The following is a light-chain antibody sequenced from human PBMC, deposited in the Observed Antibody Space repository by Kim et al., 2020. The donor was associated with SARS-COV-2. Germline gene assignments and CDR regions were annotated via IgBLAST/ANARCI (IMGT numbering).Light chain of an antibody. CDR3: QQYNNWPPIT. V-gene: IGKV3-15*01. CDR1: ESVNDN. CDR2: RAS. J-gene: IGKJ5*01. Sequence: SPGERATLSCRASESVNDNLAWYQQKPGQAPRLLIYRASNRATGIPARFSGSGSGTEFTLTISSLQSEDFAIYYCQQYNNWPPITFGQGTRLEIK.